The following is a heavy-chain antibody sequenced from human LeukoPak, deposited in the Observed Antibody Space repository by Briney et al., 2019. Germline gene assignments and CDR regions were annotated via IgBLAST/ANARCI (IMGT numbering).Heavy chain of an antibody. J-gene: IGHJ6*02. CDR1: GFTFSSCG. V-gene: IGHV3-30*18. Sequence: GGSLRLSCAASGFTFSSCGMHWVRQAPGKGLEWVAVISYDGSNKYYADSVKGRFTISRDNSKNTLYLQMNSLRAEDTAVYYCAKVDYYYGMDVWGQGTTVTVSS. CDR2: ISYDGSNK. CDR3: AKVDYYYGMDV.